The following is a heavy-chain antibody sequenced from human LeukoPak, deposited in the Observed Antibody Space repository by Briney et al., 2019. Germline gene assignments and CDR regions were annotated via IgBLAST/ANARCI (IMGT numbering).Heavy chain of an antibody. Sequence: PGGSLRLSCAASGFTFSSYGMHWVRQAPGKGLEWVAFIRYDGSNKYYADSVKGRFTISRDNSKNTLYLQMNSLRAEDTAVYYCARDQAGFDSYGYYYYYYMDVWGKGTTVTVSS. V-gene: IGHV3-30*02. D-gene: IGHD5-18*01. CDR1: GFTFSSYG. CDR2: IRYDGSNK. CDR3: ARDQAGFDSYGYYYYYYMDV. J-gene: IGHJ6*03.